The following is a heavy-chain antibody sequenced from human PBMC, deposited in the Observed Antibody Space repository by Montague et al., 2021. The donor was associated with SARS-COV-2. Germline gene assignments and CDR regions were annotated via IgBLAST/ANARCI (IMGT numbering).Heavy chain of an antibody. CDR2: TYYMSKWYN. CDR3: ARGADRDYFYGMDV. V-gene: IGHV6-1*01. J-gene: IGHJ6*02. D-gene: IGHD6-19*01. CDR1: GDSVSSNSAA. Sequence: CAISGDSVSSNSAAWNWIRQSPSRGLEWLGRTYYMSKWYNEYAVSVNSRITINPDTSKNQFSLQVNSVTPEDTAVYYCARGADRDYFYGMDVWGQGTTVTVSS.